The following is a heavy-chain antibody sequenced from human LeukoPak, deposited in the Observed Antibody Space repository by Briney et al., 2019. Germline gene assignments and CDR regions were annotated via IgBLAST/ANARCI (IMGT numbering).Heavy chain of an antibody. Sequence: SETLSPTCIVSGGSISSYYWSWIRQPAGKGLEWIGRIYTSGSTNYNPSLKSRVTISVDTSKNQFSLQLSSVTAADTAVYYCAREVIAAHNWFDPWGQGTLVTVSS. D-gene: IGHD6-6*01. V-gene: IGHV4-4*07. CDR2: IYTSGST. J-gene: IGHJ5*02. CDR1: GGSISSYY. CDR3: AREVIAAHNWFDP.